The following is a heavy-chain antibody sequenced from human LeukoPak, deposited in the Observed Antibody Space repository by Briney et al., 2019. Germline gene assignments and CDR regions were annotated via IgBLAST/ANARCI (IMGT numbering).Heavy chain of an antibody. Sequence: PGGSLRLSCAASGFTFSSYSMNWVRQAPGKGLEWVSYISSCSSTIYYADSVKGRFTISRDNAKNSLYLQMNSLRAEDTAVYYCARGRSLDYWGQGTLVTVSS. CDR3: ARGRSLDY. CDR1: GFTFSSYS. J-gene: IGHJ4*02. V-gene: IGHV3-48*04. CDR2: ISSCSSTI.